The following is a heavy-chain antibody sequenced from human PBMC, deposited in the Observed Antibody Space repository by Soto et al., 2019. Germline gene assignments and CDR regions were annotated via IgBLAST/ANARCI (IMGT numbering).Heavy chain of an antibody. V-gene: IGHV3-74*01. D-gene: IGHD2-2*01. CDR2: INSDGSST. CDR3: AREGYCSSTSCYPSLGMDV. Sequence: GGSLRLSCAASGFTFSSYWMHWVRQAPGKGLVWVSRINSDGSSTSYADSVKGRFTISRDNAKNTLYLQMNSLRAEDTAVYYCAREGYCSSTSCYPSLGMDVWGQGTTVTVSS. J-gene: IGHJ6*02. CDR1: GFTFSSYW.